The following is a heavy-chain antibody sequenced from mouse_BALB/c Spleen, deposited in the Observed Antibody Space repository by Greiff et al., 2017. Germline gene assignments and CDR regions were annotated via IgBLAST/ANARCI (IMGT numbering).Heavy chain of an antibody. CDR3: ARVITNYYAMDY. D-gene: IGHD2-4*01. Sequence: EVQRVESGGGLVQPGGSLRLSCATSGFTFTDYYMSWVRQPPGKALEWLGFIRNKANGYTTEYSASVKGRFTISRDNAKNTLYLEMSSLRSEDTAMYYCARVITNYYAMDYWGQGTSVTVSS. J-gene: IGHJ4*01. CDR2: IRNKANGYTT. CDR1: GFTFTDYY. V-gene: IGHV7-3*02.